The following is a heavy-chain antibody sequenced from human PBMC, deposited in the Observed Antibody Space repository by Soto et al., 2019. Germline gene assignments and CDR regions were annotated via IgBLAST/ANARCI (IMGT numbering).Heavy chain of an antibody. CDR1: GFTFSNAW. CDR2: IKSETDGGTT. Sequence: EVQLVESGGGLVKPGGSLRLSCAASGFTFSNAWMTWVRQAPGKGLEWVGRIKSETDGGTTDYAAPVKGRFTISRDDSKNTLYLQMNSLKTEDTAVYYCTTDPARPIVPVAIGVRIIYYYYGMDVWGQGTTVTVSS. V-gene: IGHV3-15*01. J-gene: IGHJ6*02. CDR3: TTDPARPIVPVAIGVRIIYYYYGMDV. D-gene: IGHD2-2*02.